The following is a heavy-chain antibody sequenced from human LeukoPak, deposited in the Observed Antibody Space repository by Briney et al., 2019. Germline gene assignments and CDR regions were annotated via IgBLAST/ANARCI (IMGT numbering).Heavy chain of an antibody. Sequence: GASVKVSCKASGYTFTGYYMHWVRQAPGQGLEWMGWINPNSGGTNYAQKFQGRVTMTRDTSISTAYMELSRLRSDDTAVYYCARDGSGITMVRGVIPYFDYWGQGTLVTVYS. J-gene: IGHJ4*02. V-gene: IGHV1-2*02. CDR2: INPNSGGT. CDR3: ARDGSGITMVRGVIPYFDY. CDR1: GYTFTGYY. D-gene: IGHD3-10*01.